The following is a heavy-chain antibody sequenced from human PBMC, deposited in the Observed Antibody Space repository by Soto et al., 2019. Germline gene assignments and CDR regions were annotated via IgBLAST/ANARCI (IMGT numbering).Heavy chain of an antibody. CDR3: ARSVWGFDWLGSNWFDP. Sequence: PSETLSLTCIVSGGSISSYYWSWIRQPPGKGLEWIGYIYYSGSTNYNPSLKSRVTISVDTSKNQFSLKLSSVTAADTAVYYCARSVWGFDWLGSNWFDPWGQGTLVTVSS. CDR1: GGSISSYY. V-gene: IGHV4-59*01. D-gene: IGHD3-9*01. J-gene: IGHJ5*02. CDR2: IYYSGST.